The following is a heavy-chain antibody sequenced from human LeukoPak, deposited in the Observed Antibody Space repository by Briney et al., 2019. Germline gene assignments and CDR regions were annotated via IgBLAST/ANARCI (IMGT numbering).Heavy chain of an antibody. CDR2: INQGGSGK. J-gene: IGHJ5*01. CDR3: ARVRPGDADS. V-gene: IGHV3-7*01. Sequence: GESLKISCAASGFTFNTDWMTWVRQAPGKGLEWVASINQGGSGKYYPDSVKGRFTISRDNAKNSLYLQMNSLRAEDTAVYYCARVRPGDADSWGQGTLVSVSS. D-gene: IGHD1-26*01. CDR1: GFTFNTDW.